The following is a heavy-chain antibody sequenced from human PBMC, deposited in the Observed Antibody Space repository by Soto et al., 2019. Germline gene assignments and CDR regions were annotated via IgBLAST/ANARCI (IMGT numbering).Heavy chain of an antibody. CDR1: GYTFTNYG. V-gene: IGHV1-18*01. CDR3: ARGVGSGSYYNQYNWFDP. Sequence: QVQLVQSGAEVKKPGASVKVSCKASGYTFTNYGISWVRQAPGQGLEWMGWISGYNGNTKYAQKLKRRVTMTTATPTSTVYMELRSLKSDDTAVYYCARGVGSGSYYNQYNWFDPCGQGTLVTVSS. CDR2: ISGYNGNT. J-gene: IGHJ5*02. D-gene: IGHD3-10*01.